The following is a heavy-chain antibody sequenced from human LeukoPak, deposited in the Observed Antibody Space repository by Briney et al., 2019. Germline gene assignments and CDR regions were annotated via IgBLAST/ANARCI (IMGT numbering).Heavy chain of an antibody. CDR3: TRNTVAAAGDD. CDR2: IWYDGSNK. V-gene: IGHV3-33*01. Sequence: GGALRLSCAASGFTFSSYGMHWVRQAPAKGLEWVAVIWYDGSNKYYADSVKGRFTISRDNAKNSLYLQMNSLRAEDTALYYCTRNTVAAAGDDWGQGTLVTVSS. J-gene: IGHJ4*02. D-gene: IGHD6-13*01. CDR1: GFTFSSYG.